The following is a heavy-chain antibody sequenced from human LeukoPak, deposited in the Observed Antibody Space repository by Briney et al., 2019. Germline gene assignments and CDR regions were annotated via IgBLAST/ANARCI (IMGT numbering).Heavy chain of an antibody. Sequence: ASVKVSCKASGYTFTSYYMHWVRQAAGQGLEWMGIINPSGGSTSYAQKFQGRVTMTRDMSTSTVYMELSSLRSEDTAVYYCARVHKGHYGFEGYLGYWGQGTLVTVSS. D-gene: IGHD3-10*01. J-gene: IGHJ4*02. CDR1: GYTFTSYY. CDR3: ARVHKGHYGFEGYLGY. V-gene: IGHV1-46*01. CDR2: INPSGGST.